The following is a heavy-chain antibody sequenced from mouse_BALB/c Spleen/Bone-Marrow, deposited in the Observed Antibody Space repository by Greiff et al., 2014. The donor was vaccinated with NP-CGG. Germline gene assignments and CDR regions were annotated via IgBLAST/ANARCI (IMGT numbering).Heavy chain of an antibody. Sequence: VKLVESGPGLVVPSQSLSITCTVSGFSLTDYGVSWIRQPPGKGLEWLGVIWGGGSTYYNSSLKSRLSISKDNSKSQVFLKMNNLQTDDTAMYFCARHTLRYYAMDYWGQGTSGTVSS. J-gene: IGHJ4*01. CDR2: IWGGGST. CDR1: GFSLTDYG. V-gene: IGHV2-6-5*01. D-gene: IGHD1-1*01. CDR3: ARHTLRYYAMDY.